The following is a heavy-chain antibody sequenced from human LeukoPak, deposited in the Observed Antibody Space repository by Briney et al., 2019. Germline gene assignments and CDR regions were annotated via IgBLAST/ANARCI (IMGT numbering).Heavy chain of an antibody. Sequence: GESLKISCKGSGYSFTSYWIGWVRQMPGKGLEWMGIIYPGDPDTRYSPSFQGQVTISADKSISTAYLQWSSLKASDTVMYYCARHAQDYGDYEYYFDYWGQGTLVTVSS. CDR2: IYPGDPDT. CDR1: GYSFTSYW. V-gene: IGHV5-51*01. J-gene: IGHJ4*02. D-gene: IGHD4-17*01. CDR3: ARHAQDYGDYEYYFDY.